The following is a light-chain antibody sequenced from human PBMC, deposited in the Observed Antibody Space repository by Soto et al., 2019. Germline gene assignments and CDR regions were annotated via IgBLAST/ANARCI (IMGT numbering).Light chain of an antibody. CDR2: EVS. Sequence: QSVLTQPASVSGSPGQSITISCTGTSSDVGGYNYVAWYQLHPGKAPKLMIYEVSNRPSGISNRFSASKSGNTASLTISGLQAEDEADYYCFSYTSSTAYVLGTATKVTVL. J-gene: IGLJ1*01. CDR1: SSDVGGYNY. V-gene: IGLV2-14*01. CDR3: FSYTSSTAYV.